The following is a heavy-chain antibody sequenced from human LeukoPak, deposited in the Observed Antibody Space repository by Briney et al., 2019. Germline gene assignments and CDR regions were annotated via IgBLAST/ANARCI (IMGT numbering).Heavy chain of an antibody. CDR2: MNPNSGNT. CDR1: GYTFTSYD. Sequence: ASVKVSCKASGYTFTSYDINWVPQATGQGLEWMGWMNPNSGNTGYAQKFQGRVTMTRNTSISTVYMELSSLRSEDTAVYYCARDWSANYYDSSGYYYAFDYWGQGTLVTVSS. CDR3: ARDWSANYYDSSGYYYAFDY. D-gene: IGHD3-22*01. J-gene: IGHJ4*02. V-gene: IGHV1-8*01.